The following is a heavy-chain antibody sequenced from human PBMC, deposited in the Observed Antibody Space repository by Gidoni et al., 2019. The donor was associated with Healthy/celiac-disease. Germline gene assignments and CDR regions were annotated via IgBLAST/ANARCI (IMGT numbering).Heavy chain of an antibody. V-gene: IGHV3-53*01. CDR2: IYSGGST. D-gene: IGHD6-13*01. J-gene: IGHJ6*02. Sequence: EVQLVESGGGLIQPGGSLRLSCAASGFTVSSNYMSWVRQAPGKGLEWVAVIYSGGSTYYADSVKGRFTISRDNSKNTLYLQMNSLRAEDTAVYYCAREQREYSSRWYYYGMDVWGQGTTVTVSS. CDR1: GFTVSSNY. CDR3: AREQREYSSRWYYYGMDV.